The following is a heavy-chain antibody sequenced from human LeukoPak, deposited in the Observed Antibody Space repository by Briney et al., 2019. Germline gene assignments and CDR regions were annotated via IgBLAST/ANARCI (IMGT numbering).Heavy chain of an antibody. CDR2: IYYSGST. Sequence: SETLSLTCTVSGGSISSGGYYWSWIRQHPGKGLEWIGYIYYSGSTYYNPSLKSRVTISVDTSKNQFSLKLSSVTAADTAVYYCARDPVRPYDFWSGYYDSCWGQGTLVTVSS. CDR3: ARDPVRPYDFWSGYYDSC. D-gene: IGHD3-3*01. J-gene: IGHJ4*02. V-gene: IGHV4-31*03. CDR1: GGSISSGGYY.